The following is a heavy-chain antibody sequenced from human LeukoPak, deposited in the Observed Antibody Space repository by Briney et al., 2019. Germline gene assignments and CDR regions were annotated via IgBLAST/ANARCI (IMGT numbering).Heavy chain of an antibody. CDR1: KFTFSTYA. J-gene: IGHJ4*02. CDR2: ITGSGVFT. Sequence: GGSLRLSCAASKFTFSTYAMSWVRQAPGKGLEWVSGITGSGVFTYYADSVKGRFTISRDNSKNTLYLQMNSLRAEDTAIYYCEKFKSWLADSFDYWGQGTLVTVSS. V-gene: IGHV3-23*01. D-gene: IGHD6-19*01. CDR3: EKFKSWLADSFDY.